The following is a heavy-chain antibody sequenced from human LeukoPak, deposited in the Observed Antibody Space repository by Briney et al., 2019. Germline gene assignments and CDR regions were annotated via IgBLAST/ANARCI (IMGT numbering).Heavy chain of an antibody. D-gene: IGHD6-13*01. CDR2: VYHSGNT. CDR3: ARDLGSSWFEPLDY. J-gene: IGHJ4*02. V-gene: IGHV4-4*02. Sequence: SGTLSLTCAVSGGSISSSAWWSWVRQPPGKGLEWIGEVYHSGNTNYNSFLKSRVTISVDKSKNQFSLKLTSATAADTAVYYCARDLGSSWFEPLDYWGQGILVIVSS. CDR1: GGSISSSAW.